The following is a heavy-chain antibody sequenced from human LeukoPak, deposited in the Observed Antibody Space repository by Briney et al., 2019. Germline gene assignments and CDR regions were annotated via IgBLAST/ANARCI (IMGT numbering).Heavy chain of an antibody. CDR3: ARDGCSSTRCQMDV. J-gene: IGHJ6*02. D-gene: IGHD2-2*01. Sequence: SETLSLTCTVSGGSISSGGYDWSWIRQHPGKGLEWIGYIYYSGSTYYNPSLKSRVTIPVDTSKSQFSLKLSSVTAADTAVYYCARDGCSSTRCQMDVWGQGTTVTVSS. CDR2: IYYSGST. V-gene: IGHV4-31*03. CDR1: GGSISSGGYD.